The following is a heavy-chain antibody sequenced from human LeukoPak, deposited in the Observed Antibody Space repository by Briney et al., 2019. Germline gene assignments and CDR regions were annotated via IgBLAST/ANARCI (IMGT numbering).Heavy chain of an antibody. CDR1: GGSFSGYY. Sequence: SETLSLTCAVYGGSFSGYYWSWIRQPPGKGLEWIGEINHSGSTNYNPSLKSRVTISVDTSKNQFSLKLSSVTAADTAVYYCARVTMVYRPTRHGMDVWGQGTTVTVSS. CDR3: ARVTMVYRPTRHGMDV. D-gene: IGHD2-8*01. V-gene: IGHV4-34*01. J-gene: IGHJ6*02. CDR2: INHSGST.